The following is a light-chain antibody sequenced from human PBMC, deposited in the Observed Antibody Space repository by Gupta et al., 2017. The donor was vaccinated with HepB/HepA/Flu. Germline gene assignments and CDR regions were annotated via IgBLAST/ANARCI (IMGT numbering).Light chain of an antibody. Sequence: SALTPPASVSGSPGQSSTLPCTATSSDVGDYNYVSWYQQHPGKAPKLLIYDVTNRPSGISNRFSGSKSGNTASLTISGLQVEDEADYYCSSFANTTLIVFGGGTKVTVL. CDR2: DVT. CDR1: SSDVGDYNY. J-gene: IGLJ3*02. CDR3: SSFANTTLIV. V-gene: IGLV2-14*01.